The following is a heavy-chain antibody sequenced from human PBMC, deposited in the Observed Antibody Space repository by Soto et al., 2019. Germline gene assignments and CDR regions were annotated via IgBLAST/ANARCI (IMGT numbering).Heavy chain of an antibody. CDR2: ISYDGSNK. J-gene: IGHJ4*02. CDR3: ARGSPVLFDY. CDR1: GFTFSSYA. Sequence: GRSLRLSCAASGFTFSSYAMHWVRQAPGKGLEWVAVISYDGSNKYYADSVKGRFTISRDNSKNTLYLQMNSLRAEDTAVYYCARGSPVLFDYWGQGTLVTVSS. V-gene: IGHV3-30-3*01. D-gene: IGHD1-20*01.